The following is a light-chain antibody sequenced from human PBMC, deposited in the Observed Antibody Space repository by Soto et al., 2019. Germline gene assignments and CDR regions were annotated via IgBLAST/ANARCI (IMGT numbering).Light chain of an antibody. Sequence: EIVLTQFPATLSVSPGETVTLSCRASQSVSSYLARYQQKPGQAPRLLIYGASKKAGGVPDRFGGSGSGTEFPLTISSLQSEDSAVYYCQQYDNWPPRLTFGGGTKVEIK. CDR1: QSVSSY. J-gene: IGKJ4*01. CDR2: GAS. CDR3: QQYDNWPPRLT. V-gene: IGKV3D-15*01.